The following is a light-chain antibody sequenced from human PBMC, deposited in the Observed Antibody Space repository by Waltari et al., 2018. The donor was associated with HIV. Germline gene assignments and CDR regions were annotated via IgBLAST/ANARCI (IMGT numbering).Light chain of an antibody. CDR3: CSYAGSYTYVL. J-gene: IGLJ2*01. Sequence: SYVLPQPPSVSVAPGQTARITCGGNNIAATKSVHWYRLNPGQAPVVVIYDDRDRPSGVPDRFSGSKSANTASLTISGLQAEDEADYYCCSYAGSYTYVLFGGGTQLTVL. V-gene: IGLV3-21*02. CDR2: DDR. CDR1: NIAATKS.